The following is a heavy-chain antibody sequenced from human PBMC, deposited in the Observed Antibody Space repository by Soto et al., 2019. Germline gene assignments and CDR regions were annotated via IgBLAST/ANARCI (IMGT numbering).Heavy chain of an antibody. J-gene: IGHJ5*02. CDR1: GFSINNNNYY. V-gene: IGHV4-39*07. D-gene: IGHD3-9*01. CDR3: ARGPHGDNILNWCDP. Sequence: PSETLSLTCTVSGFSINNNNYYWAWVRQPPGKGLEWIASISRSGTTYYHPSLKSRVTKSIDTSSNQFSLTLSPVTAADTAVYYCARGPHGDNILNWCDPWGQGTLVTVSS. CDR2: ISRSGTT.